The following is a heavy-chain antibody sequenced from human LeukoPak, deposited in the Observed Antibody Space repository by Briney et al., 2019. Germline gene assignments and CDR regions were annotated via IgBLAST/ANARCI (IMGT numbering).Heavy chain of an antibody. CDR1: GGSISSGGYS. CDR3: AREIPKDGMDV. V-gene: IGHV4-31*03. Sequence: PSETLSLTCTVSGGSISSGGYSWSWIRQHPGKGLEWIGYIYYSGSTYYNPSLKSRVTISVDTSKNQFSLKLSSVTAADTAVYYRAREIPKDGMDVWGQGTTVTVSS. CDR2: IYYSGST. J-gene: IGHJ6*02.